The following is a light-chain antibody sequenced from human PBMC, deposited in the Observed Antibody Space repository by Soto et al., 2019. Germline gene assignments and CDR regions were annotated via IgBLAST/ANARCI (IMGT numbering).Light chain of an antibody. CDR2: SNN. J-gene: IGLJ2*01. V-gene: IGLV1-44*01. CDR3: AAWDDSLKGVV. Sequence: QPVLTQPPSASGTPGQRVTISCSGSRSNIGSSSVNWYQQLPGTAPKLLIYSNNQRPSGVPDRFSGSKSGTSASLAISGLQSEDEADYYCAAWDDSLKGVVFGGGTKLTVL. CDR1: RSNIGSSS.